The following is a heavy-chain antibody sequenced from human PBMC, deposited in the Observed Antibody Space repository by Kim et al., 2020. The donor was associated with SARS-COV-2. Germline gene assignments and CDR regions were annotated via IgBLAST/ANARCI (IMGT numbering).Heavy chain of an antibody. J-gene: IGHJ4*02. CDR2: ISAYNGNT. CDR3: ARDTWPGDSSGYHFDY. V-gene: IGHV1-18*01. Sequence: ASVKVSCKASGYTFTSYGISWVRQAPGQGLEWMGWISAYNGNTNYAQKLQGRVTMTTDTSTSTAYMELRSLRSDDTAVYYCARDTWPGDSSGYHFDYWGQGTLVTVSS. D-gene: IGHD3-22*01. CDR1: GYTFTSYG.